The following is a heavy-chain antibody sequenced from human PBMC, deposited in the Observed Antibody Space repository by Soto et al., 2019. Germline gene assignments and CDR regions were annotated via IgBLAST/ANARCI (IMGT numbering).Heavy chain of an antibody. V-gene: IGHV4-31*03. Sequence: QVQLQESGPGLVKPSQTLSLTCSVSGGSISSGADYWNWIRQHPGKGLEWIGYIYYSGSTYYNASLNSRVTISVDTSKNQFTLKLSSVTAADTAVYYCAIYDSSGSRGFQHWGQGTLVTVS. J-gene: IGHJ1*01. D-gene: IGHD3-22*01. CDR2: IYYSGST. CDR1: GGSISSGADY. CDR3: AIYDSSGSRGFQH.